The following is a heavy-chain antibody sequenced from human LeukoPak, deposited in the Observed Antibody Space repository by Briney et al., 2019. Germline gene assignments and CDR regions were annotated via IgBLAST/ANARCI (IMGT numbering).Heavy chain of an antibody. Sequence: GASVKVSCKASGYTFTSYDINWVRQATGQGLEWMGWINPNSGGTNYAQKFQDRVTMTRDTSISTAYMELSRLRSDDTAVYYCARGGRQKWYYYMDVWGKETTVTVSS. CDR1: GYTFTSYD. D-gene: IGHD2-8*01. V-gene: IGHV1-2*02. CDR2: INPNSGGT. CDR3: ARGGRQKWYYYMDV. J-gene: IGHJ6*03.